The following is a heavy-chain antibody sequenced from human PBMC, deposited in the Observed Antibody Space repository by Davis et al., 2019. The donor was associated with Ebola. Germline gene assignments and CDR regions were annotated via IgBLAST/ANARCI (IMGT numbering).Heavy chain of an antibody. CDR3: ARGGGYGVGATRALDY. V-gene: IGHV1-69*13. J-gene: IGHJ4*02. D-gene: IGHD1-26*01. Sequence: AASVKVSCKASGGTFSSYAISWVRQAPGQGLEWMGGIIPIFGTANYAQKFQGRVTITADESMSTAYMELSSLRSEDTAVYYCARGGGYGVGATRALDYWGQGTLVTVSS. CDR1: GGTFSSYA. CDR2: IIPIFGTA.